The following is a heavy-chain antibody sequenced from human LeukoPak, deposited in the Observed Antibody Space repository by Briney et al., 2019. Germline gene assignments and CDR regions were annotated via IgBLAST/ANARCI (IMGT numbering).Heavy chain of an antibody. V-gene: IGHV1-18*01. CDR2: ISAYNGNT. J-gene: IGHJ3*02. D-gene: IGHD4-17*01. CDR1: GYTFTSYG. Sequence: ASVKVPCKASGYTFTSYGISWVRQAPGQGLEWMGWISAYNGNTNYAQKLQGRVTMTTDTSTSTAYMELRSLRSDDTAVYYCAVLTTVTTVEAFDIWGQGTMVTVSS. CDR3: AVLTTVTTVEAFDI.